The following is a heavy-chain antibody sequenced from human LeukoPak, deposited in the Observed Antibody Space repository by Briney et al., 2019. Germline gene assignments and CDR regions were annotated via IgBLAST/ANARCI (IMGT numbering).Heavy chain of an antibody. CDR1: GFTFSSYA. D-gene: IGHD6-19*01. V-gene: IGHV3-30-3*01. CDR3: ARDSPQYSSGWYPGDY. Sequence: GGSLRLSCAASGFTFSSYAMHWVRQAPGKGLEWVAVISYDGSNKYYADSVKGRFTISRDNSKNTLYLQMNSLRAEDTAVYYCARDSPQYSSGWYPGDYWGQGTLVTVSS. J-gene: IGHJ4*02. CDR2: ISYDGSNK.